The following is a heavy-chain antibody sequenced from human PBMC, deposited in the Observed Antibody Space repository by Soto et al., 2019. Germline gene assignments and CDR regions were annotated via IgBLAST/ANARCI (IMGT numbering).Heavy chain of an antibody. CDR1: GFTFSSYS. Sequence: EVQLVESGGGLVKPGGSLRLSCAASGFTFSSYSMNWVRQAPGKGLEWVSSISSSSSYIYYADSVKGRFTISRDNAKNSLYLQMNSLRAEDTAEYYCSSVIHEHSNYGDWRGRGYYSYGMDVWGQGTTVTVSS. V-gene: IGHV3-21*01. J-gene: IGHJ6*02. D-gene: IGHD4-17*01. CDR3: SSVIHEHSNYGDWRGRGYYSYGMDV. CDR2: ISSSSSYI.